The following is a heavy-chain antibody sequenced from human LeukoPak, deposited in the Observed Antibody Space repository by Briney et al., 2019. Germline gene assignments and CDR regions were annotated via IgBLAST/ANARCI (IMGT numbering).Heavy chain of an antibody. CDR2: IWYDGSNK. CDR3: ARDMHGGIFDY. D-gene: IGHD3-16*01. Sequence: GGSLRLSCAASGFTFSSYGMHWVRQAPGKGLEWVAVIWYDGSNKYYADSVKGRFTISRDNSKNTLYLQMNSQRAEDTAVYYCARDMHGGIFDYWGQGTLVTVSS. J-gene: IGHJ4*02. V-gene: IGHV3-33*01. CDR1: GFTFSSYG.